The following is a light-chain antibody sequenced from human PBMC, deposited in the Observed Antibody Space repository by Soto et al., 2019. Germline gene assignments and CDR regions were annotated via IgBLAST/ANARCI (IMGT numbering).Light chain of an antibody. J-gene: IGLJ2*01. CDR3: SAWDDSLNGVV. CDR2: SDN. CDR1: SPNIGSKT. V-gene: IGLV1-44*01. Sequence: QSALTQPPSASGTPGQRVTISCSGSSPNIGSKTVKWYQQIPGTAPKLLIYSDNQRPSGVPDRFSGSKSGTSASLAISGLQSEDEADYYCSAWDDSLNGVVFGGGTKLTVL.